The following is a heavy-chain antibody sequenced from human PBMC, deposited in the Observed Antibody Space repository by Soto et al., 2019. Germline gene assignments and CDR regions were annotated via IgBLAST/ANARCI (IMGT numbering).Heavy chain of an antibody. CDR3: ARQDLSWFDP. CDR2: ISSSSSYI. Sequence: GGSLRLSCAASGFTFSSYAMSWVRQAPGKGLEWVSSISSSSSYIYYADSVKGRFTISRDNAKNSLYLQMNSLRAEDTAVYYCARQDLSWFDPWAQGTLVTVSS. J-gene: IGHJ5*02. CDR1: GFTFSSYA. D-gene: IGHD2-15*01. V-gene: IGHV3-21*01.